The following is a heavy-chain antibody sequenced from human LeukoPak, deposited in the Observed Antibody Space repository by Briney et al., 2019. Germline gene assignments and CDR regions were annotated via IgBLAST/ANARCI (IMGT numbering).Heavy chain of an antibody. CDR3: ARDISSASRGMDV. J-gene: IGHJ6*03. V-gene: IGHV3-48*01. D-gene: IGHD6-6*01. Sequence: GGSLRLSCAASGFTFSSYGMNWVRQAPGKGLEWVSDISSSSSTIYYADSVKGRFTISRDNAKNSLYLQMNSLRVEDTAVYYCARDISSASRGMDVWGKGTTVTVSS. CDR2: ISSSSSTI. CDR1: GFTFSSYG.